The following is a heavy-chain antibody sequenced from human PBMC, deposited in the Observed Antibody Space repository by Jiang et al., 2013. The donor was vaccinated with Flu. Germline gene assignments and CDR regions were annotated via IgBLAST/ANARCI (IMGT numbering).Heavy chain of an antibody. J-gene: IGHJ4*02. CDR3: ARDSTMIVVVIDY. D-gene: IGHD3-22*01. V-gene: IGHV3-30-3*01. CDR1: GFTFSSYA. Sequence: SGFTFSSYAMHWVRQAPGKGLEWVAVISYDGSNKYYADSVKGRFTISRDNSKNTLYLQMNSLRAEDTAVYYCARDSTMIVVVIDYWGQGTLVTVSS. CDR2: ISYDGSNK.